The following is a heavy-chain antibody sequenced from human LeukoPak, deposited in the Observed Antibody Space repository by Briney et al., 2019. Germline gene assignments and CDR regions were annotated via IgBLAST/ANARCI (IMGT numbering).Heavy chain of an antibody. V-gene: IGHV3-30*04. D-gene: IGHD6-13*01. CDR3: ARAPYSSSWDTNHYFDY. CDR1: GFTFSSYT. J-gene: IGHJ4*02. Sequence: GGSLRLSCAASGFTFSSYTMHWVRQAPGKGLEWVAIISYDGSNKYYADSVKGRFTISRDNSKNTLYLQMNSLRAEDTAVFYCARAPYSSSWDTNHYFDYWGQGTLVTVSS. CDR2: ISYDGSNK.